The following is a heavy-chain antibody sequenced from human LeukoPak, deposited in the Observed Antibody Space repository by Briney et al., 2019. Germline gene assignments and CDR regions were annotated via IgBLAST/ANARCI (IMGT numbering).Heavy chain of an antibody. V-gene: IGHV4-39*07. J-gene: IGHJ3*02. CDR2: IYYIGNT. CDR3: ARGNFYGSGSGFAFNI. D-gene: IGHD3-10*01. CDR1: GGSISSSSHF. Sequence: PSETLSLTCTVSGGSISSSSHFWAWIRQPPGEGLEWIGTIYYIGNTYYNPSLKSRLTISLDTSKNQFSLRLSSVTAADTAVYYCARGNFYGSGSGFAFNIWGQGTMVTVSS.